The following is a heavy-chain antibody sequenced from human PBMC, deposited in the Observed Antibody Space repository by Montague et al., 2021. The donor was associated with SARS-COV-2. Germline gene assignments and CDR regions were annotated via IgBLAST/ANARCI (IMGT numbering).Heavy chain of an antibody. CDR3: AKEAVYSSSWEYFDY. V-gene: IGHV3-23*01. D-gene: IGHD6-13*01. CDR2: ISGSGDIT. Sequence: SLRLSCAASGFSFSNYAMSWVRQAPGKGLEWVSLISGSGDITHYADSVKGRFTISRDNSKNTLYLQMNSLRAEDTAVYYCAKEAVYSSSWEYFDYWGQGTLVTVSS. CDR1: GFSFSNYA. J-gene: IGHJ4*02.